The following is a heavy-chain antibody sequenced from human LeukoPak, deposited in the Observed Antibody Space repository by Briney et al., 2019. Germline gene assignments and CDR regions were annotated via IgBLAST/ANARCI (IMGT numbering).Heavy chain of an antibody. CDR2: ISGSGDRT. CDR3: AALEGSGSPFDY. J-gene: IGHJ4*02. Sequence: PGGSLRLSCAASGFTFSSYAMSWVRQAPGKGLEWVSAISGSGDRTYYAESVKGRFTISRDSSKNTVYLQINSLRVEDTALYYCAALEGSGSPFDYWGLGTLVTVSS. D-gene: IGHD3-10*01. V-gene: IGHV3-23*01. CDR1: GFTFSSYA.